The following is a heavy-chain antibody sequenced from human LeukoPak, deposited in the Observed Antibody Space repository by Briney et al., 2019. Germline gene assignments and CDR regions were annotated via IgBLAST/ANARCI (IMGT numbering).Heavy chain of an antibody. J-gene: IGHJ4*02. D-gene: IGHD5-24*01. CDR1: GYSFSSYR. CDR3: TRASRDGYNQNFDH. CDR2: IYHGGSET. V-gene: IGHV5-51*01. Sequence: GESLKISGKGLGYSFSSYRNAGVRQRRGKGRELIGIIYHGGSETRYDPSLQGQVTISADSSTSTAYLQWSSLRASDTAMYYCTRASRDGYNQNFDHWGQGTLVTVSS.